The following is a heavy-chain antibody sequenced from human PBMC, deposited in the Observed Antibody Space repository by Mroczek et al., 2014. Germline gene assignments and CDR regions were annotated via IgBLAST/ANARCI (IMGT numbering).Heavy chain of an antibody. Sequence: TLKESGPTLVKPTQTLTLTCTFSGFSLSTSGVGVGWIRQPPGKALEWLALIYWNDDKRYSPSLKSRLTITKDTSKNQVVLTMTNMDPVDTATYYCAHRPNYYDSSGYYYDYYYGMDVWGQGTTVTVSS. CDR3: AHRPNYYDSSGYYYDYYYGMDV. V-gene: IGHV2-5*01. CDR1: GFSLSTSGVG. D-gene: IGHD3-22*01. CDR2: IYWNDDK. J-gene: IGHJ6*02.